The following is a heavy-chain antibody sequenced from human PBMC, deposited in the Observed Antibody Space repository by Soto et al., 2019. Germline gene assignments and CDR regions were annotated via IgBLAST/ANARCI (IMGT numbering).Heavy chain of an antibody. V-gene: IGHV4-34*01. Sequence: XETLSLTCAVYGWSFSGYYWSWIRQPPGKGLEWIGEINHSGSTNYNPSLKSRVTISVDTSKNQFPLKLSSVTAADTAVYYCASTSYYDFWSGIMGDYYYGMDVWGQGTTVTVSS. CDR2: INHSGST. CDR3: ASTSYYDFWSGIMGDYYYGMDV. CDR1: GWSFSGYY. D-gene: IGHD3-3*01. J-gene: IGHJ6*02.